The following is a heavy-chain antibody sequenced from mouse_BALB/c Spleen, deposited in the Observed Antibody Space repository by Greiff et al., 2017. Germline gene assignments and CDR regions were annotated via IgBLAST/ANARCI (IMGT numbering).Heavy chain of an antibody. CDR1: GYSITSGYY. V-gene: IGHV3-6*02. CDR2: ISYDGSN. Sequence: VQLKESGPGLVKPSQSLSLTCSVTGYSITSGYYWNWIRQFPGNKLEWMGYISYDGSNNYNPSLKNRISITRDTSKNQFFLKLNSVTTEDTATYYCAIGAPWFAYWGQGTLVTVSA. CDR3: AIGAPWFAY. J-gene: IGHJ3*01.